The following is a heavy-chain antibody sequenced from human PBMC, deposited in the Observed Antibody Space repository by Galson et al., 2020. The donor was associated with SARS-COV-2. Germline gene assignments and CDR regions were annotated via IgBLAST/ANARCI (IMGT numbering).Heavy chain of an antibody. J-gene: IGHJ5*02. D-gene: IGHD3-3*01. CDR3: ARDRGLNYDFWSGYPYGNWFDP. Sequence: TLSLTCTVSGGSISSYYWSWIRQPPGKGLEWIGYIYYSGSTNYNPSLKSRVTISVDTSKNQFSLKLSSVTAADTAVYYCARDRGLNYDFWSGYPYGNWFDPWGQGTLVTVSS. CDR2: IYYSGST. V-gene: IGHV4-59*01. CDR1: GGSISSYY.